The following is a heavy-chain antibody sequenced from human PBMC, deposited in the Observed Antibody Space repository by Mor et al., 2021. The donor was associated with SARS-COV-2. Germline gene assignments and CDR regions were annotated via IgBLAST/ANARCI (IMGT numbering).Heavy chain of an antibody. J-gene: IGHJ4*02. CDR2: GGST. V-gene: IGHV3-23*01. Sequence: GGSTYYADSVKGRFTISRDNSKNTLYLQMNSLRAEDTAVYYCAIRSTSGSFDYWGQGT. CDR3: AIRSTSGSFDY. D-gene: IGHD1-1*01.